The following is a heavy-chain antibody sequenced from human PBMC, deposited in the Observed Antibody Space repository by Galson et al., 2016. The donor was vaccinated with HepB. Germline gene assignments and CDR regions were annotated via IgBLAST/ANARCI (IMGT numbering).Heavy chain of an antibody. CDR3: TRDCWTSNWFGY. CDR2: IYSGGST. Sequence: LRLSCAGSGFTVSTDYMSWVRQAPGKGLEWVSIIYSGGSTYYADSVKGRFSISRDNSKNTLYLQMDSLRVEDTAVYYCTRDCWTSNWFGYWGQGTLVTVSS. V-gene: IGHV3-66*02. D-gene: IGHD2-21*02. J-gene: IGHJ5*01. CDR1: GFTVSTDY.